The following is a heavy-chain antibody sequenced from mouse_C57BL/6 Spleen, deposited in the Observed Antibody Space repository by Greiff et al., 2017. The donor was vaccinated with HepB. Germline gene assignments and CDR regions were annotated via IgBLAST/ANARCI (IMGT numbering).Heavy chain of an antibody. D-gene: IGHD1-1*02. CDR2: IDPSASYT. J-gene: IGHJ4*01. Sequence: QVQLKQPGAELVMPGASVKLSCKASGYTFTSYWMHWVKQRPGQGLEWIGEIDPSASYTNYNQKFKGKSTLTVDKSSSTAYMQLSSLTSEDSAVYYCASGGLSAMDYWGQGTSVTVSS. CDR3: ASGGLSAMDY. CDR1: GYTFTSYW. V-gene: IGHV1-69*01.